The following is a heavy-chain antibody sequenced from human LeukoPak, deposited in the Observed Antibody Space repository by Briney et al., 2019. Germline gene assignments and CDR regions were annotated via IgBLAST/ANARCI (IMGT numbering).Heavy chain of an antibody. V-gene: IGHV3-23*01. CDR1: GFTFSSYA. D-gene: IGHD6-13*01. CDR3: AEDPGSSSWYFRYYFDY. Sequence: GGSLRLSCAASGFTFSSYAMSWVRQAPGKGLEWVSAISGSGGSTYYADSVKGRFTISRDNSKNTLYLQMNSLRAEDTAVYYCAEDPGSSSWYFRYYFDYWGQGTLVTVSS. J-gene: IGHJ4*02. CDR2: ISGSGGST.